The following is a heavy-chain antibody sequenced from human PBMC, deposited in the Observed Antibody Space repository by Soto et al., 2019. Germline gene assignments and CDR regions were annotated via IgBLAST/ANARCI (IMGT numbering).Heavy chain of an antibody. CDR1: GFTFSSYW. Sequence: GGSLRLSCAASGFTFSSYWMSWVRQAPGKGLEWVANIKQDGSEKYYVDSVKGRFTISRDNAKNSLYLQMNSLRAEDTAVYYCARVESGYYIGPDYWGQGTLVTVSS. CDR3: ARVESGYYIGPDY. V-gene: IGHV3-7*05. CDR2: IKQDGSEK. D-gene: IGHD3-3*01. J-gene: IGHJ4*02.